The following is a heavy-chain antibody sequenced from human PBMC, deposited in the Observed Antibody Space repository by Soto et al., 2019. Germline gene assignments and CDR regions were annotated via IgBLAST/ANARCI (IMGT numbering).Heavy chain of an antibody. V-gene: IGHV3-30*18. J-gene: IGHJ6*02. D-gene: IGHD3-10*01. CDR1: GFTFSSYG. CDR3: AKAGNFGSAQTPAGSPGYYYGMDV. Sequence: GGSLRLSCAASGFTFSSYGMHWVRQAPGKGLEWVAVISYDGSNKYYADSVKGRFTISRDNSKNTLYLQMNSLRAEDTAVYYWAKAGNFGSAQTPAGSPGYYYGMDVWGQGTTVTVSS. CDR2: ISYDGSNK.